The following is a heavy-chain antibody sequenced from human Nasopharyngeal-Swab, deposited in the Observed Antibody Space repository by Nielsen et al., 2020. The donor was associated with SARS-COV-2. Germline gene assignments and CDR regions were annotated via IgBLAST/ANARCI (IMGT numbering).Heavy chain of an antibody. V-gene: IGHV3-21*01. CDR3: ARIAGRGSIYYYYMDV. CDR2: ISGSGSYV. D-gene: IGHD1-26*01. Sequence: GGSLRLSCAGSGFTFNTYSMIWVRQVPGEGLEWVSSISGSGSYVYYADSVKGRFTISKDSAKNSLCLQMSSLRADDTAVYFCARIAGRGSIYYYYMDVWGTGTTVTVSS. J-gene: IGHJ6*03. CDR1: GFTFNTYS.